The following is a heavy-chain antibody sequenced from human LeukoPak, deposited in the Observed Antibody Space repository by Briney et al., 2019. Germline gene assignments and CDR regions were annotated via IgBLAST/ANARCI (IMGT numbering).Heavy chain of an antibody. CDR1: GCSISSGSYY. V-gene: IGHV4-61*02. CDR2: IYTSGST. D-gene: IGHD5-12*01. J-gene: IGHJ5*02. Sequence: SQTLSLTCTVSGCSISSGSYYWSWIRQPAGKGLEWIGRIYTSGSTNYNPPLSSRVSISVVTSKNQFSMKLSSVIAADTAVYYCAIWGYSGYDLSLSWFDPWGQGTLVTVSS. CDR3: AIWGYSGYDLSLSWFDP.